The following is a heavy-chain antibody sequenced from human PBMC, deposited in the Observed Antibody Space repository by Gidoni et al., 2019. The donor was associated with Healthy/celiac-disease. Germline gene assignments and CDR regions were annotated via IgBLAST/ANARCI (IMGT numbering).Heavy chain of an antibody. V-gene: IGHV1-69*01. D-gene: IGHD3-22*01. CDR3: ARPDSSGSELFDY. J-gene: IGHJ4*02. CDR2: SIPIFGTS. CDR1: GVTVRSYA. Sequence: QVKLVQTGAEVKKPGSSVKGSCKASGVTVRSYAISWVRQASGQGREWMGGSIPIFGTSYDAQKFQGRVTSTADESTSTAYMELSRLRSEDTAVYYCARPDSSGSELFDYWGQGTLVTVSS.